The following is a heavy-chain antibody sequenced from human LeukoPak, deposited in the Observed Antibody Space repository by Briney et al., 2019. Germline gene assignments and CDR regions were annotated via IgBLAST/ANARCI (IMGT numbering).Heavy chain of an antibody. V-gene: IGHV4-38-2*01. CDR3: ARLTYGDYVWFDP. D-gene: IGHD4-17*01. CDR2: IYHSGST. Sequence: SETLSLTCAVSGYSISSVYYWGWIRQPPGKGLEWIGSIYHSGSTYYNPSLKSRVTISVDTSKNQFSLKLSSVTAADTAVYYCARLTYGDYVWFDPWGQGTLVTVSS. CDR1: GYSISSVYY. J-gene: IGHJ5*02.